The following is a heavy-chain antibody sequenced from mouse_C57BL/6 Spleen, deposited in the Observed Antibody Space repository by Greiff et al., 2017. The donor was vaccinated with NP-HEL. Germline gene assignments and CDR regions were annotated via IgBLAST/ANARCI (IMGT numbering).Heavy chain of an antibody. CDR1: GYTFTSYD. Sequence: VQLQQSGPELVKPGASVKLSCKASGYTFTSYDINWVKQRPGQGLEWIGWIYPRDGSTKYNEKFKGKATLTVDTSSSTAYMELHSLTSEDSAVYFCARLGSNYVYAMDYWGQGTSVTVSS. V-gene: IGHV1-85*01. CDR2: IYPRDGST. CDR3: ARLGSNYVYAMDY. D-gene: IGHD2-5*01. J-gene: IGHJ4*01.